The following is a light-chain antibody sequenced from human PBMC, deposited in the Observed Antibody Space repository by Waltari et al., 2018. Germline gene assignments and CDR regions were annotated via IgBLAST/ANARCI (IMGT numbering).Light chain of an antibody. CDR3: QQYDSFSVT. Sequence: DIQMTQSPSTLSASVGDRVTITCRASQSISSRLAWYQQKPGKAPKRLIYKASSLESGVPSRFSGSGSGTEFTLTISSLQPDDFATYYCQQYDSFSVTFGPGTKVDI. V-gene: IGKV1-5*03. CDR1: QSISSR. CDR2: KAS. J-gene: IGKJ3*01.